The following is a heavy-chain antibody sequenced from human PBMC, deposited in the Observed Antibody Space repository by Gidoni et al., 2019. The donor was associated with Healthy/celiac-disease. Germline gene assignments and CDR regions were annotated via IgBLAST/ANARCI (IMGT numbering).Heavy chain of an antibody. V-gene: IGHV3-30-3*01. Sequence: QVQLVESGGGVVQPGRSLRLSCAASVSTFSSYAMHWVRQAPGKGLEWVAVISYDGSNKYYADSVKGRFTISRDNSKNTLYLQMNSLRAEDTAVYYCARERIQLWHIFGMDVWGQGTTVTVSS. CDR3: ARERIQLWHIFGMDV. J-gene: IGHJ6*02. D-gene: IGHD5-18*01. CDR1: VSTFSSYA. CDR2: ISYDGSNK.